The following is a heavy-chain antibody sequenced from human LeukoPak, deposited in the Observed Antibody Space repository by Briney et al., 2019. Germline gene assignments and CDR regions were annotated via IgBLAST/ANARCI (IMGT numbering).Heavy chain of an antibody. Sequence: ASVKVSCKASGYIFTAYYLHWVRQAPGQGPEWMGWIKANSGDTNYAQKLQGRVTMTTDTSTTTAYMELRSLRSDDTAVYYCARGAYDSGTYNWFDPWGQGTLVTVSS. CDR3: ARGAYDSGTYNWFDP. CDR2: IKANSGDT. V-gene: IGHV1-18*04. CDR1: GYIFTAYY. J-gene: IGHJ5*02. D-gene: IGHD3-10*01.